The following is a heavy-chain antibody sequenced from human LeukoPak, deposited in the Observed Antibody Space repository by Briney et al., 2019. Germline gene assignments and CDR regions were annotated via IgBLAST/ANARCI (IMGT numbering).Heavy chain of an antibody. V-gene: IGHV4-59*08. CDR1: GDSISSYY. D-gene: IGHD3-9*01. J-gene: IGHJ4*02. CDR2: IYYSGST. Sequence: SETLSLTCTVSGDSISSYYWSWIRQPPGKGLEWIGYIYYSGSTNYNPSLKSRVTISVDTSKNQFSLKLSSVTAADTAVYYCARAKQEGYYDILTGYHDRYFDYWGQGTLVTVSS. CDR3: ARAKQEGYYDILTGYHDRYFDY.